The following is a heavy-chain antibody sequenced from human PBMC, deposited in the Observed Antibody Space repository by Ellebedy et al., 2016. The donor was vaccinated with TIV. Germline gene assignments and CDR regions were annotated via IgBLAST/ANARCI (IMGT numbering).Heavy chain of an antibody. CDR1: GSTFSSYW. Sequence: GESLKISCADSGSTFSSYWMTLVRQPPGKGLEWVANIKQDGRDKYYVDSVRGRFTISRDKAKNSLYLQMNSLTVEDTAVYYCARRYCTISRCFAASWASLDMWGQGTMVTVSS. D-gene: IGHD2-2*01. V-gene: IGHV3-7*01. CDR3: ARRYCTISRCFAASWASLDM. CDR2: IKQDGRDK. J-gene: IGHJ3*02.